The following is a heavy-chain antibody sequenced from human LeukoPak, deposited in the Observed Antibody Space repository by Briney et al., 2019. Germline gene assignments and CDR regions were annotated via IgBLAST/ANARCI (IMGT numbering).Heavy chain of an antibody. CDR2: INPDKGDT. CDR1: GYSFTTCA. D-gene: IGHD4-17*01. CDR3: ARRLKGSYGNLFGY. J-gene: IGHJ4*02. Sequence: ASVKVSCKASGYSFTTCATHWVRQAPGQRLEWMGWINPDKGDTKYSQNFQGRITVTRDTSASTTYMELSSLVSEDTAVYYCARRLKGSYGNLFGYWGQGTLVTVSS. V-gene: IGHV1-3*01.